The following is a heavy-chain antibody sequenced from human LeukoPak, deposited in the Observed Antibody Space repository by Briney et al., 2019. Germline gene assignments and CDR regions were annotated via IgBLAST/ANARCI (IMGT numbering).Heavy chain of an antibody. Sequence: PGGSLRLSCAASGFTFSIYSMNWVRQAPGKGLEWVSSISSSSSYIYYADSVKGRFTISRDNAKNSLYLQMNSLRAEDTAVYYCARELQNTMIVPDYFDYWGQGTLVTVSS. CDR3: ARELQNTMIVPDYFDY. V-gene: IGHV3-21*01. J-gene: IGHJ4*02. D-gene: IGHD3-22*01. CDR1: GFTFSIYS. CDR2: ISSSSSYI.